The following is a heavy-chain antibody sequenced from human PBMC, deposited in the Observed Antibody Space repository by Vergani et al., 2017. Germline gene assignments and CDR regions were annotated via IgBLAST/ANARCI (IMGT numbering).Heavy chain of an antibody. CDR2: IVVGSGNT. CDR3: ARSKRSGSYYGRFDY. CDR1: GFTFTSSA. J-gene: IGHJ4*02. D-gene: IGHD1-26*01. Sequence: QMQLVQSGPEVKKPGTSVKVSCKASGFTFTSSAVQWVRQARGQRLEWIGWIVVGSGNTNYAQKFQERVTITRDMSTSTVYMELSSLRSEDTAVYYCARSKRSGSYYGRFDYWGQGTLVTVSS. V-gene: IGHV1-58*01.